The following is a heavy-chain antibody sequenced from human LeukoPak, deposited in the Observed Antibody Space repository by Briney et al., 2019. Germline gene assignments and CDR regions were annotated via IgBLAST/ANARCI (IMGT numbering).Heavy chain of an antibody. Sequence: GGSLRLSCAASGFTFSNYYMSWVRQAPGKGLEWVSSISSSTSYMFYADSVRGRFTISRDNAKNSLYLQMNSLRAEDTAVYYCARDRGSGWHTFDYWGQGTLVSVS. J-gene: IGHJ4*02. CDR3: ARDRGSGWHTFDY. D-gene: IGHD6-19*01. CDR2: ISSSTSYM. CDR1: GFTFSNYY. V-gene: IGHV3-21*01.